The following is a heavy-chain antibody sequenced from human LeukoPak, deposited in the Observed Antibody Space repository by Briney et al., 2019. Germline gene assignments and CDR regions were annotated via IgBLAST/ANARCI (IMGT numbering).Heavy chain of an antibody. Sequence: ASVKVSCKASGYTFTSYAMNWVRQAPGQGLEWMGWINTNTGNPTYAQGFTGRFVFSLDTSVSTAYLQISSLKAEDTAVYYCARPSTAMVTSYYYYGMDVWGQGTTVTVSS. V-gene: IGHV7-4-1*02. J-gene: IGHJ6*02. CDR3: ARPSTAMVTSYYYYGMDV. D-gene: IGHD5-18*01. CDR1: GYTFTSYA. CDR2: INTNTGNP.